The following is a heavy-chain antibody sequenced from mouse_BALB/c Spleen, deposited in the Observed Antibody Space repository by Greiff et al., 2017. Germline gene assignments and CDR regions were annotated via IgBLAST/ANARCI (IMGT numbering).Heavy chain of an antibody. CDR1: GFTFSSFG. CDR2: ISSGSSTI. V-gene: IGHV5-17*02. Sequence: EVQLQESGGGLVQPGGSRKLSCAASGFTFSSFGMHWVRQAPEKGLEWVAYISSGSSTIYYADTVKGRFTISRDNPKNTLFLQMTSLRSEDTAMYYCARAVWNYAMDYWGQGTSVTVSS. D-gene: IGHD2-10*02. CDR3: ARAVWNYAMDY. J-gene: IGHJ4*01.